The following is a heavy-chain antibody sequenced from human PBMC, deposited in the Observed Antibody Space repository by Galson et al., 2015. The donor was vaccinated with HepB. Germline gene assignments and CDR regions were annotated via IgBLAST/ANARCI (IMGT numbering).Heavy chain of an antibody. CDR3: TRARIQLWFGYYYYMDV. Sequence: LRLSCAASGFTFGDYAMSWFRQAPGKGLEWVGFIRSKAYGGTTEYAASVKGRFTISRDDSKSIAYLQMNSLKTEDTAVYYCTRARIQLWFGYYYYMDVWGKGTTVTVSS. J-gene: IGHJ6*03. CDR2: IRSKAYGGTT. V-gene: IGHV3-49*03. CDR1: GFTFGDYA. D-gene: IGHD5-18*01.